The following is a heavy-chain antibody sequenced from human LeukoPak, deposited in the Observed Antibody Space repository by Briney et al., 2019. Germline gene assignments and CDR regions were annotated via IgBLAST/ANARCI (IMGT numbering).Heavy chain of an antibody. J-gene: IGHJ4*02. Sequence: SETLSLTCTVSGGSISSGGYYWSWIRQHPGKGLEWIGYIYYSGSTYYNPSLKSRVTISVDTSKNQFSLKLSSVTAADTAVYYCAREMDDRLATDRGEIDYWGQGTLVTVSS. D-gene: IGHD5-12*01. CDR3: AREMDDRLATDRGEIDY. V-gene: IGHV4-31*03. CDR1: GGSISSGGYY. CDR2: IYYSGST.